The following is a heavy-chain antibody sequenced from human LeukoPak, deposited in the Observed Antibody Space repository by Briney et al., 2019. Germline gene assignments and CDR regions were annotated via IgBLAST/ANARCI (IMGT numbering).Heavy chain of an antibody. Sequence: ASVKVSCKASGRTFISYAISWVRQAPGQGLEWMGGIIPIFGTANYAQKFQGRVTITADESTSTAYMELSSLRSEDTAVYYCARTSLDTAMVFWFDPWGQGTLVTVSS. J-gene: IGHJ5*02. CDR1: GRTFISYA. CDR3: ARTSLDTAMVFWFDP. CDR2: IIPIFGTA. V-gene: IGHV1-69*13. D-gene: IGHD5-18*01.